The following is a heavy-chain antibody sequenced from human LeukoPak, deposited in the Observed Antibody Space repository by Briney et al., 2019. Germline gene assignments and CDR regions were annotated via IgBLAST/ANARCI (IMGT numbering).Heavy chain of an antibody. CDR1: GGSISSGIHY. CDR2: IYTTGST. CDR3: VRGVFEWADYGYFDY. D-gene: IGHD4-17*01. Sequence: SETLSLTCSVSGGSISSGIHYWSWIRQPAGKGLEWIGRIYTTGSTNYNPSLKSRVTISVDKSKNQFSLRLGSVTAADTAVYYCVRGVFEWADYGYFDYWGQGTLVTVSS. V-gene: IGHV4-61*02. J-gene: IGHJ4*02.